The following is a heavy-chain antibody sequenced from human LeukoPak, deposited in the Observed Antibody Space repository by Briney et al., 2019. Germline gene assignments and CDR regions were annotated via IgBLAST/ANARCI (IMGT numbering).Heavy chain of an antibody. V-gene: IGHV3-30*01. CDR3: ARDSTYYYDSGSSGPHYFDY. D-gene: IGHD3-10*01. CDR1: GFTFSSYA. Sequence: GGSLRLSCAASGFTFSSYAMHWVRQAPGKGPEWVAVISYDGSNKYYADSVKGRFTISRDNSKNTLYLQMNSLGAEDTAVYYCARDSTYYYDSGSSGPHYFDYWGQGTLVTVSS. CDR2: ISYDGSNK. J-gene: IGHJ4*02.